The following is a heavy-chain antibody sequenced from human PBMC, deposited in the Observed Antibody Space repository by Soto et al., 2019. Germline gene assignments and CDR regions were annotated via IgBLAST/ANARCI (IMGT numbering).Heavy chain of an antibody. Sequence: QVQLVESGGGVVQPGRSLRLSCAASGFTFSSYAMHWVRQAPGKGLEWVAVISYDGSNKYYADSVKGRFTISRDNSKNTLYLQMNSLRAEDTAGYYCARESDIVATNPTFDYWGQGTLVTVSS. J-gene: IGHJ4*02. CDR1: GFTFSSYA. V-gene: IGHV3-30-3*01. D-gene: IGHD5-12*01. CDR2: ISYDGSNK. CDR3: ARESDIVATNPTFDY.